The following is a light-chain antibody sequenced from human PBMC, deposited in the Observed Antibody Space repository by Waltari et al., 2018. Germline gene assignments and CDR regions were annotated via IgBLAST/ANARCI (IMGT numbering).Light chain of an antibody. Sequence: SSELTQDPAVSVALGQTFRITCQGDSLRSYYASWYQQKPGQAPVLVIYGKNNRPSGIPDRFSGSSSGNTASLTITGAQAEDEADYYCNSRDSSGNHLGVVFGGGTKLTVL. CDR1: SLRSYY. CDR2: GKN. CDR3: NSRDSSGNHLGVV. J-gene: IGLJ2*01. V-gene: IGLV3-19*01.